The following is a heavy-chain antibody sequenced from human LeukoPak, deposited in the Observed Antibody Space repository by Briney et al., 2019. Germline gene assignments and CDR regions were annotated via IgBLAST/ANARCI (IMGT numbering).Heavy chain of an antibody. CDR2: MNPNSGNT. CDR3: ARAVATSADY. CDR1: GYTFTSYD. Sequence: ASVKVSCKASGYTFTSYDINWVRQATGQGLEWMGWMNPNSGNTGYALKFQGRVTMTRNTSISTAYMELSSLRSEDTAVYYCARAVATSADYWGQGTLVTVSS. J-gene: IGHJ4*02. V-gene: IGHV1-8*01. D-gene: IGHD6-19*01.